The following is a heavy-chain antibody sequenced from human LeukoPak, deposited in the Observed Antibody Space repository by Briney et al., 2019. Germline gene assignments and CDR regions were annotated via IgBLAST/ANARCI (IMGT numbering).Heavy chain of an antibody. D-gene: IGHD3-10*01. Sequence: SETLSLTCTVSGDSISSSIYYLAWIRQPPGKGLEWIGSIFYSGNTYYNPSLKSRVTISVDTSKNQFSLKLTSVTAADTAVYYCARHGWFGELSPSAYWGQGALVTVSS. CDR2: IFYSGNT. V-gene: IGHV4-39*01. CDR3: ARHGWFGELSPSAY. J-gene: IGHJ4*02. CDR1: GDSISSSIYY.